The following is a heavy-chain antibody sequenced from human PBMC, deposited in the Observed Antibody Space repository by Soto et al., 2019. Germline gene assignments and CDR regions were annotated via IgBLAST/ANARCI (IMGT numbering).Heavy chain of an antibody. CDR2: IYWDDDK. Sequence: QITLKESGPPLVKPTQTLTLTCTFSGFSLNTAGLGVGWIRQPPGKALEWLALIYWDDDKRYSPSLKSRLTITQDTSRNPAVLTTTNMDPVYTATYYCAHSRCGGDCLQFYSSHYYYGMDVWGQGTTVTVSS. D-gene: IGHD2-21*02. CDR1: GFSLNTAGLG. J-gene: IGHJ6*02. CDR3: AHSRCGGDCLQFYSSHYYYGMDV. V-gene: IGHV2-5*02.